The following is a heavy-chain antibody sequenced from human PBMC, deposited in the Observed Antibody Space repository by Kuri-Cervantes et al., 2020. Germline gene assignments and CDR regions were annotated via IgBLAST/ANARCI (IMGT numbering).Heavy chain of an antibody. Sequence: ASVKVSCKASGYTFTSYGISWVRQAPGQGLEWMGWISAYNGNTNYAQKLQGRVTMTTDTSTSTAYMELRSLRSDDTAVYYCARVGRAVAGGSDGYYYYGMDVRGQGATVTVSS. CDR3: ARVGRAVAGGSDGYYYYGMDV. CDR2: ISAYNGNT. V-gene: IGHV1-18*01. D-gene: IGHD6-19*01. J-gene: IGHJ6*02. CDR1: GYTFTSYG.